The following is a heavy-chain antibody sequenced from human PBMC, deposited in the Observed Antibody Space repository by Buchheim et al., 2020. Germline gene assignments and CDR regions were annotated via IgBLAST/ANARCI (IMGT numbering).Heavy chain of an antibody. CDR1: GGTFSSYA. CDR2: IIPIFGTA. Sequence: QVQLVQSGAEVKKPGSSVKVSCKASGGTFSSYAISWVRQAPGQGLEWMGGIIPIFGTANYAQKFQGRVTITADKSTSTPYMELSSLRSEDTAVYYCATNGGIAARNHYYYYYMDVWGKGTT. V-gene: IGHV1-69*06. D-gene: IGHD6-6*01. CDR3: ATNGGIAARNHYYYYYMDV. J-gene: IGHJ6*03.